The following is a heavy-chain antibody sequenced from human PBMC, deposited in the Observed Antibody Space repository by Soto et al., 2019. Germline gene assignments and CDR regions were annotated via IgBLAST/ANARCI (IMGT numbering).Heavy chain of an antibody. D-gene: IGHD3-10*01. V-gene: IGHV3-66*01. CDR3: ARDFSGKNDAFDI. CDR1: GFTVTTNY. Sequence: EVQLVESGGGLVQPGGSLRLSCAASGFTVTTNYMSWVRQPPGKGLEWVSVVYSGGSTYYADSVKGRCTVSRDNSKNTLYLQMTSLRAEDTAVYYCARDFSGKNDAFDIWGQGTVVTVSS. J-gene: IGHJ3*02. CDR2: VYSGGST.